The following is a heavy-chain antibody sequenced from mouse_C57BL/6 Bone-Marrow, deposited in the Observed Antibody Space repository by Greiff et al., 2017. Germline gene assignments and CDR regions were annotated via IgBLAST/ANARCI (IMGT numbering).Heavy chain of an antibody. V-gene: IGHV1-55*01. Sequence: QVQLQESGAELVKPGASVKMSCKASGYTFTSYWITWVKQRPGQGLEWIGDIYPGSGSTNYNEKFKSKATMTVDTSSSTAYMQLISLTSEDSAVYYCARSGYSLDYWDRGTTLTVTS. CDR2: IYPGSGST. D-gene: IGHD4-1*01. J-gene: IGHJ2*01. CDR1: GYTFTSYW. CDR3: ARSGYSLDY.